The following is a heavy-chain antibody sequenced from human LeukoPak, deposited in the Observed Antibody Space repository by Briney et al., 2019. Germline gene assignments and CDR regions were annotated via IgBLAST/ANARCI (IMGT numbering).Heavy chain of an antibody. CDR1: GYTFTSYD. CDR2: MNPNSGNT. V-gene: IGHV1-8*01. Sequence: GASVKVSCKASGYTFTSYDINWVRQATGQGLEWMGWMNPNSGNTGYPQKFQGRVTMTRNTSISTAYIELSSLRSEDTAVYYCARGLSSYYYYYMDVWGKGTTVTVSS. D-gene: IGHD2-2*01. CDR3: ARGLSSYYYYYMDV. J-gene: IGHJ6*03.